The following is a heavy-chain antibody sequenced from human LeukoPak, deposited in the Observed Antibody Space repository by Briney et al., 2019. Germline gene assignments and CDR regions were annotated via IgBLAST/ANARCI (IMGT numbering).Heavy chain of an antibody. CDR2: IYYSGST. CDR3: ARLNCGGDCYSGWFDP. D-gene: IGHD2-21*02. CDR1: GGSISSYY. J-gene: IGHJ5*02. Sequence: PSETLSLTCTVSGGSISSYYWSWIRQPPGKGLEWIWYIYYSGSTNYNPSLKSRVTISVDTSKNQFSLKLSSVTAADTAVYYCARLNCGGDCYSGWFDPWGQGTLVTVSS. V-gene: IGHV4-59*08.